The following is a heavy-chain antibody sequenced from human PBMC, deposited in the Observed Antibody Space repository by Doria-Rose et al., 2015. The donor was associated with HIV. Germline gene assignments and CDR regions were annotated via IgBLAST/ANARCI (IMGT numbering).Heavy chain of an antibody. CDR2: IKQDGSEK. CDR1: STFSSYW. J-gene: IGHJ4*02. Sequence: STFSSYWMSWVRQAPGKGLEWVANIKQDGSEKYYVDSVKGRFTISRDNAKNSLNLQMNSLRAEDTAVYYCARNLLEYYYDSSGFDFWGQGTLVTVSS. CDR3: ARNLLEYYYDSSGFDF. V-gene: IGHV3-7*01. D-gene: IGHD3-22*01.